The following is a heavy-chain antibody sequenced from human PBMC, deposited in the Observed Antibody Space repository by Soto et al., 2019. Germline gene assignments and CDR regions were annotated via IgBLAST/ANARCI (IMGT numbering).Heavy chain of an antibody. J-gene: IGHJ4*02. V-gene: IGHV3-7*01. Sequence: GGSLRLSCAASGFAVSSNYMSWVRQAPGKGLEWVANIKQDGSEKNYVDSVKGRFTISRDNAKNSLYLQMNSLRAEDTAVYYWAKIHRSGPLFESWGQGTLVTVSS. CDR3: AKIHRSGPLFES. CDR2: IKQDGSEK. D-gene: IGHD2-15*01. CDR1: GFAVSSNY.